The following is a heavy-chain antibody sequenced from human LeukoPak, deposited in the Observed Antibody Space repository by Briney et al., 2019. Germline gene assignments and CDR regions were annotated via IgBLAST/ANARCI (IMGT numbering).Heavy chain of an antibody. D-gene: IGHD5-18*01. CDR2: IKDDGSGK. V-gene: IGHV3-7*01. CDR1: GFSFSTSW. J-gene: IGHJ4*02. Sequence: GGSLRLSCAASGFSFSTSWMTWARQAPGKGLEWVASIKDDGSGKYYVDSVKGRFTISRDNAKNSLYLQMNSLGVEDTAVYYCTNLGYTDWGQGTLVTVSS. CDR3: TNLGYTD.